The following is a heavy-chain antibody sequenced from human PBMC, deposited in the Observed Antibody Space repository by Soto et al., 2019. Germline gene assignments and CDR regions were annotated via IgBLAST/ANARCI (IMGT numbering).Heavy chain of an antibody. CDR1: GYRFTSYW. Sequence: GDSLKISCKGSGYRFTSYWIGWVRQMPGTRPEWMGIIYPGDSDTRYSPSFHGQVTISADKSISTAYLQWSSLKASDTAMYYCAVAGGYDYEEGGYYYGMDVWGQGTTVTVSS. CDR2: IYPGDSDT. V-gene: IGHV5-51*01. D-gene: IGHD5-12*01. J-gene: IGHJ6*02. CDR3: AVAGGYDYEEGGYYYGMDV.